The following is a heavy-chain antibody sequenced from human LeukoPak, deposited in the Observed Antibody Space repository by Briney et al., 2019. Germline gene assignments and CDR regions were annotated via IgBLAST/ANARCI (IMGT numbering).Heavy chain of an antibody. V-gene: IGHV3-30*01. Sequence: PGGSLRLSCAASGFTLSNYAMSWVRQAPGKGLEWVAVISYDGSTKYYADSVKGRFTISRDNSKNTLYLQMNSLRAEDTAVYYCARPPGPYSSGWYFGYWGQGTLVTVS. D-gene: IGHD6-19*01. J-gene: IGHJ4*02. CDR3: ARPPGPYSSGWYFGY. CDR2: ISYDGSTK. CDR1: GFTLSNYA.